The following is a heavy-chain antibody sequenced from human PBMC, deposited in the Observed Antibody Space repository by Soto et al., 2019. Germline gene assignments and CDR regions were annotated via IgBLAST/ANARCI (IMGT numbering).Heavy chain of an antibody. CDR3: ARGSFSSSSSWFDP. Sequence: LSLTCTVSGGSISSDANFWSWIRQLPGRGLEWIGYISYTGRTYYTPSLNSRLTISLDTSKNLFSLRLSAVTAADTAVYFCARGSFSSSSSWFDPWGQGTLVTVSS. CDR1: GGSISSDANF. J-gene: IGHJ5*02. V-gene: IGHV4-31*03. D-gene: IGHD6-6*01. CDR2: ISYTGRT.